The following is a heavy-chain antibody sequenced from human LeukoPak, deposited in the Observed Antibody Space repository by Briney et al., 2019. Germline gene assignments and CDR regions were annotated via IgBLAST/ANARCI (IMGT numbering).Heavy chain of an antibody. CDR2: IYSGGST. J-gene: IGHJ6*02. V-gene: IGHV3-53*01. D-gene: IGHD3-9*01. CDR1: GFTVSSNY. Sequence: GGSLRLSCAASGFTVSSNYMSWVRQAPGKGLEWVSVIYSGGSTYYADSVKGRFTISRDNSKNTLYLQMNSLRAEDTAVYYCASSSKPYYDILTGYARPTHYYYGMDVWGQGTTVTVSS. CDR3: ASSSKPYYDILTGYARPTHYYYGMDV.